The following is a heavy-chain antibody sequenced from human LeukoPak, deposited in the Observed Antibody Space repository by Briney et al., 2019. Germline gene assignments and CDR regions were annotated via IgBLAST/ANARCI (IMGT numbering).Heavy chain of an antibody. CDR1: GFTFSSYS. V-gene: IGHV3-21*01. CDR2: ISSSSSYI. CDR3: ARDIFDAFDI. Sequence: GGSLRLSCAASGFTFSSYSMNWVRQAPGKGLEWVSSISSSSSYIYYADSVKGRFTISRDNAKNSLYLQMNSLRAEGTAVYYCARDIFDAFDIWGQGTMVTVSS. J-gene: IGHJ3*02.